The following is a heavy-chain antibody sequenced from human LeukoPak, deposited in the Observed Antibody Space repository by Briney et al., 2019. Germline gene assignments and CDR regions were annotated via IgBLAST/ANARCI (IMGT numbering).Heavy chain of an antibody. V-gene: IGHV4-59*01. CDR3: ASSGQCTNGLCRDVGYMDV. CDR2: IYYSGST. D-gene: IGHD2-8*01. CDR1: GGSISSYY. Sequence: PSETLSLTCTVSGGSISSYYWSWIRQPPGKGLEWIGYIYYSGSTKYNPSLKSRVTISMHTSKNQLSLKLNSVTAADTAVYYCASSGQCTNGLCRDVGYMDVWGKGTTVTVSS. J-gene: IGHJ6*03.